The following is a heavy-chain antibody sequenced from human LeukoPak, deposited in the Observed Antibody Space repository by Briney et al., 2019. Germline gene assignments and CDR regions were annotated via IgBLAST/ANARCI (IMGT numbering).Heavy chain of an antibody. CDR1: GGSISGSGYY. Sequence: PSETLSLTCTVSGGSISGSGYYWGWIRQPPGKGLEWIRSVYDSGSTYYNPCLKSRVTIHVDTSKNQFSLRLSSVTAADTAEYYCARHEGAAAGFDYWGQGILVTVSS. V-gene: IGHV4-39*01. CDR3: ARHEGAAAGFDY. D-gene: IGHD6-13*01. J-gene: IGHJ4*02. CDR2: VYDSGST.